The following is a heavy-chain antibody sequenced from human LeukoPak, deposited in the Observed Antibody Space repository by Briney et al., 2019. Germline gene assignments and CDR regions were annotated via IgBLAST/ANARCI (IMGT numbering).Heavy chain of an antibody. V-gene: IGHV3-23*01. J-gene: IGHJ4*02. Sequence: GGSLRLSCAASGFTFSNYAMSWVRQAPGKGLEWVSVISGSGGSTYYVDSVQGRFTISRDNSKNTLFLQMDSLRAEDTAVYYCAKGGFGRPFDYWGQGTLVTVSS. CDR3: AKGGFGRPFDY. CDR1: GFTFSNYA. CDR2: ISGSGGST. D-gene: IGHD3-10*01.